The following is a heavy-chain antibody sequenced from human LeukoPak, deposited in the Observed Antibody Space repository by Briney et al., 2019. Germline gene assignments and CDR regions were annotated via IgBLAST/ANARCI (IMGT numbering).Heavy chain of an antibody. D-gene: IGHD2-15*01. CDR2: ITGSSNYI. CDR1: GFTFSSYA. V-gene: IGHV3-21*01. Sequence: PGGSLRLSCAASGFTFSSYAMHWVRQAPGKGLEWVSFITGSSNYIYYADSMKGRFTISRDNAKNSLYLQMNSLRADDTAVYYCARKGGSHDAFDVWGQGTMVTVSS. CDR3: ARKGGSHDAFDV. J-gene: IGHJ3*01.